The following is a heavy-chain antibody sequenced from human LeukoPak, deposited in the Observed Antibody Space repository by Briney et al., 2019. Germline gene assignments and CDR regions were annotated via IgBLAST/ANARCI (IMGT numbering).Heavy chain of an antibody. CDR1: DGSISSGSYY. V-gene: IGHV4-61*02. CDR3: ARELISRYSSSWYYFDY. D-gene: IGHD6-13*01. CDR2: IYTSGST. J-gene: IGHJ4*02. Sequence: PSETLSLTCTVSDGSISSGSYYWSWIRQPAGKGLEWIGRIYTSGSTNYNPALKSRVAISVDTSKHQFSLKLSSVTAADTAVYYCARELISRYSSSWYYFDYWGQGTLVTVSS.